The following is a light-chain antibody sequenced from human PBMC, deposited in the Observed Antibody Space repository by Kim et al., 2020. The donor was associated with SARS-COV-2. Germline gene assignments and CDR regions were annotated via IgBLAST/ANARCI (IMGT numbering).Light chain of an antibody. CDR3: QAWDSSTAV. Sequence: SVSPGQTARITCSGDKLGDKYACWYQQKPGQSPVLVIYQDSKRPSGIPERFSGSNSGSTATLTISGTQAMDEADYYCQAWDSSTAVFGGGTKLTVL. CDR2: QDS. V-gene: IGLV3-1*01. J-gene: IGLJ3*02. CDR1: KLGDKY.